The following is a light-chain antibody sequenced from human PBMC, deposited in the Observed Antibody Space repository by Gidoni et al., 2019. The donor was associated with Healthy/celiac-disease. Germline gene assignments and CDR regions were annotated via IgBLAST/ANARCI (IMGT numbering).Light chain of an antibody. CDR3: QAWDSNAEF. CDR1: RLGDKY. J-gene: IGLJ1*01. CDR2: QDT. V-gene: IGLV3-1*01. Sequence: SYDLTQPPSVSVSPGQTASIPCSGDRLGDKYTYWYQQKSGQSPVLVIYQDTKRPSGIPERFSGSNSGNTATLTISGTQALDEADYYCQAWDSNAEFFGTGTKVTVL.